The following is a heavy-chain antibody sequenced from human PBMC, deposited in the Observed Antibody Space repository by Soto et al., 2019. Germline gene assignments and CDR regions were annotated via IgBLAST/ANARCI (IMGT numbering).Heavy chain of an antibody. CDR3: ARDLAKGGGSAGFDY. CDR2: INPKSGGT. CDR1: GYTFTFYY. D-gene: IGHD1-26*01. J-gene: IGHJ4*02. V-gene: IGHV1-2*02. Sequence: GXSVKDSCKASGYTFTFYYMNWVRQAPGQGLEWMGWINPKSGGTMYPQKFQGRVTMTWDTSISTAYMALTRLRSDDTAVYYCARDLAKGGGSAGFDYWGQGTLVTVSS.